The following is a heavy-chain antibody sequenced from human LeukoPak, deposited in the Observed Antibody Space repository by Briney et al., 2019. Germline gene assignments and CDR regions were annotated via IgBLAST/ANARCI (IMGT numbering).Heavy chain of an antibody. CDR1: GGPFSGYY. J-gene: IGHJ4*02. V-gene: IGHV4-34*01. CDR2: INHSGST. CDR3: ARPQFDY. Sequence: TSETLSLTCAVYGGPFSGYYWSWIRQPPGKGLEWIGEINHSGSTNYNPSLKSRVTISVDTSKNQFSLKLSSVTAADTAVYYCARPQFDYWGQGTLVTVSS.